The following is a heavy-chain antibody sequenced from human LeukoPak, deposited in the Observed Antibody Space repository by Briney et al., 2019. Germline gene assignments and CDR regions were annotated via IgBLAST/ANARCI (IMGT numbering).Heavy chain of an antibody. J-gene: IGHJ4*02. D-gene: IGHD5-12*01. Sequence: SETLSLTCTVSGGSISSYYWSWIRQPPGKGLEWIGYIYYSGSTNYNPSLKSRVTISVDTSKNQFSLKLSSVTAADTAVYYCARGLGYSGYAGEYWGQGTLVTVSS. CDR3: ARGLGYSGYAGEY. CDR1: GGSISSYY. V-gene: IGHV4-59*01. CDR2: IYYSGST.